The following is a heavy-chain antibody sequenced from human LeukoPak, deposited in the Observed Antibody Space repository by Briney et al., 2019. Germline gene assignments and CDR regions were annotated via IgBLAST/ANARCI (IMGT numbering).Heavy chain of an antibody. Sequence: GGSLRLSCAASGFTFSSYWMHWVRQAPGKGLVWVSRINSDGSSTSYADSVKGRFTISRDNAKNTLYLQMNSLRAEDTAVYYCAIGDSSSPLDYWGQGTLVTVSS. D-gene: IGHD6-13*01. CDR2: INSDGSST. CDR1: GFTFSSYW. CDR3: AIGDSSSPLDY. J-gene: IGHJ4*02. V-gene: IGHV3-74*01.